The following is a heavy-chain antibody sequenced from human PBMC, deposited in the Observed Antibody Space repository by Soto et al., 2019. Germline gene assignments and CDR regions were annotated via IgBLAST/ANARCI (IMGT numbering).Heavy chain of an antibody. V-gene: IGHV3-23*01. CDR2: ISGSGGST. Sequence: GGSMRLSCAASGFTFSSYAMSWVRQAPGKGLGWVSAISGSGGSTYYADSVKGRFTISRDNSKNTLYLQMNGLRAEDTAVYYCAKHSSIAVPGSYMDVWGKGTTVTVSS. D-gene: IGHD6-6*01. J-gene: IGHJ6*03. CDR3: AKHSSIAVPGSYMDV. CDR1: GFTFSSYA.